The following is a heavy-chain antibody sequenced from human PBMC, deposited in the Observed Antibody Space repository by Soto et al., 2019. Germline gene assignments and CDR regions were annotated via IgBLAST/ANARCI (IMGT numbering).Heavy chain of an antibody. CDR3: ARLVVVVVAANDEAPYNWLDP. CDR2: IYHSGST. Sequence: PSETLSLTCAVSGYSISSGYYWGWIRQPPGKGLEWIGSIYHSGSTYYNPSLKSRVTISVDTSKNQFSLKLSSVTAADTAVYYCARLVVVVVAANDEAPYNWLDPWGQGTLVTVYS. J-gene: IGHJ5*02. D-gene: IGHD2-15*01. CDR1: GYSISSGYY. V-gene: IGHV4-38-2*01.